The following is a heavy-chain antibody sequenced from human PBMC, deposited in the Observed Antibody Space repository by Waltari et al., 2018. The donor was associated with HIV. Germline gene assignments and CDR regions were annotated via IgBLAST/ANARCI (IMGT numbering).Heavy chain of an antibody. V-gene: IGHV7-4-1*02. Sequence: QVQLVQSGSELKKPGASVKISCKASGYTFTSSSLNWVRQAPGQGLEWMGWINTNPGNPMYAQGFTGRLVFSLDTSVSTTYLQISSLTAEDTAVYYCARDSGRGRAFDFWGQGTMVTVSS. CDR2: INTNPGNP. CDR3: ARDSGRGRAFDF. J-gene: IGHJ3*01. D-gene: IGHD6-25*01. CDR1: GYTFTSSS.